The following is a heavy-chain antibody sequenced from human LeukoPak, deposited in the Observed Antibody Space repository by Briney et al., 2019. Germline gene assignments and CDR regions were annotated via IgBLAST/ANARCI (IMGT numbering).Heavy chain of an antibody. CDR1: GYTFTSHT. CDR3: ARETEVTQNDAFDI. J-gene: IGHJ3*02. CDR2: INAGNANT. D-gene: IGHD2-21*02. V-gene: IGHV1-3*01. Sequence: ASVKVSCKTSGYTFTSHTIHWVRQAPGQRLEWMGWINAGNANTKYSQKFQGRVTITRDTSASIAYMDLSSLRSEDTAVYYCARETEVTQNDAFDIWGQGTMVTVSS.